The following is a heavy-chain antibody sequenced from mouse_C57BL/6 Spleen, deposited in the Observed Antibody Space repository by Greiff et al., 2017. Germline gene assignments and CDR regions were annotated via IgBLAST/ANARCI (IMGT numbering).Heavy chain of an antibody. V-gene: IGHV5-6*02. J-gene: IGHJ4*01. D-gene: IGHD2-4*01. CDR2: ISSGGSYT. CDR1: GFTFSSYG. Sequence: DVMLVESGGDLVKPGGSLKLSCAASGFTFSSYGMSWVRQTPDKRLEWVATISSGGSYTYYPDSVKGRFTISRDNAKNTLYLQMSSLKSEDTAMYYCARLYYDYDGGYAMDYWGQGTSVTVSS. CDR3: ARLYYDYDGGYAMDY.